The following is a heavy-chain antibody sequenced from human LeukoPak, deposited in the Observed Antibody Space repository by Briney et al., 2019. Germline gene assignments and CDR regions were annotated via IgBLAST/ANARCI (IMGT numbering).Heavy chain of an antibody. V-gene: IGHV1-18*01. CDR2: ISAYNGNT. D-gene: IGHD3-3*01. Sequence: ASVKVSCKASGYTFTSYGISWVRQAPGQGLEWMGWISAYNGNTNCAQKLQGRVTMTTDTSTSTAYMELRSLRSDDTAVYYCARDRGPAATPYDFWSGYYHYYFDYWGQGTLVTVSS. CDR3: ARDRGPAATPYDFWSGYYHYYFDY. CDR1: GYTFTSYG. J-gene: IGHJ4*02.